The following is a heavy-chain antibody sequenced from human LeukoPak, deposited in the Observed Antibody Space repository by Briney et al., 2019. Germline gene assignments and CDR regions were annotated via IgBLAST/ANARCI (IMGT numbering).Heavy chain of an antibody. V-gene: IGHV3-7*01. Sequence: GGSLRLSCSASGFTFYSYWMSWLGQGPGKGLVGVANIKEDGNEKYCVDSVKGRLTISRDNAKNSLDLQMNSLRAEDTAVYYCARERGAGRLYYFDYWGQGTLVTVSS. CDR2: IKEDGNEK. D-gene: IGHD6-19*01. CDR1: GFTFYSYW. J-gene: IGHJ4*02. CDR3: ARERGAGRLYYFDY.